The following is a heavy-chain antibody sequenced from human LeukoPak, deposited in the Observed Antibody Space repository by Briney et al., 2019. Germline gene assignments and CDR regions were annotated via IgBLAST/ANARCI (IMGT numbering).Heavy chain of an antibody. CDR1: GFTVSNEN. CDR2: IHIGGGT. V-gene: IGHV3-66*04. D-gene: IGHD1-26*01. Sequence: GGSLRLSCAASGFTVSNENINWVRQAPGKGLEWVSIIHIGGGTNYADFVKGRFTISRDNSKNMVYPQMNSLTVGDTAVYYCARHRELGLWGQGTLVTVSS. CDR3: ARHRELGL. J-gene: IGHJ4*02.